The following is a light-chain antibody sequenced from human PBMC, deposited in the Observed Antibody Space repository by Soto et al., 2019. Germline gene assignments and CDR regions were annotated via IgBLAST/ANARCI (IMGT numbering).Light chain of an antibody. CDR2: GAS. V-gene: IGKV3-15*01. CDR3: QQYADWPRT. Sequence: EVVLTQSPATLSVSPGERVILSCRPSESVRTSLAWYQQRPGRSPSLLIYGASTRATGLPGRFTGSGSGTEFTLTISSLQSEDFAVYYCQQYADWPRTFGQGTKLELK. CDR1: ESVRTS. J-gene: IGKJ1*01.